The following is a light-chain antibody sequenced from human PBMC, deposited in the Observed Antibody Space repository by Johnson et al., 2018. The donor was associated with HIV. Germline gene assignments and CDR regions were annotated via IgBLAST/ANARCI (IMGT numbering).Light chain of an antibody. CDR2: DNN. Sequence: CSGSSSNIGNNYVSWYQQLPGTAPKLLIYDNNKRPSGIPDRFSGSKSGTSATLGITGLQTGDEADYYCGTWDSSLSAGGVFGTGTKVTVL. CDR3: GTWDSSLSAGGV. J-gene: IGLJ1*01. CDR1: SSNIGNNY. V-gene: IGLV1-51*01.